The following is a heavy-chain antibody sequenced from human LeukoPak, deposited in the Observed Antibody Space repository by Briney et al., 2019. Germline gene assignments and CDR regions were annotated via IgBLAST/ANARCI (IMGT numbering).Heavy chain of an antibody. CDR3: ARYYDFWSGYLRNYGMDV. V-gene: IGHV4-4*02. CDR1: GGSISSSNW. Sequence: PSETLSLTCAVSGGSISSSNWWSWVSQPPGKGLEWIGEIYHSGSTNYNPSLKSRVTISVDKSKNQFSLKLSSVTAADTAVYYCARYYDFWSGYLRNYGMDVWGQGTTVTISS. CDR2: IYHSGST. J-gene: IGHJ6*02. D-gene: IGHD3-3*01.